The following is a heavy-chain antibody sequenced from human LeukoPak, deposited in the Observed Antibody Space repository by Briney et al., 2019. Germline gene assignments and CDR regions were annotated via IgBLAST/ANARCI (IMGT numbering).Heavy chain of an antibody. V-gene: IGHV3-21*01. D-gene: IGHD3-16*02. J-gene: IGHJ4*02. CDR2: ITGSSSYI. CDR1: GFTFSSAW. Sequence: GGSLRLPCAASGFTFSSAWMNRVRQAPGKGLEWVSSITGSSSYIYYADSVKGRFTISRDNAKNSLYLQMNSLRAEDTAVYYCARVLGSSVDYVWGSYRFWGQGTLVTVSS. CDR3: ARVLGSSVDYVWGSYRF.